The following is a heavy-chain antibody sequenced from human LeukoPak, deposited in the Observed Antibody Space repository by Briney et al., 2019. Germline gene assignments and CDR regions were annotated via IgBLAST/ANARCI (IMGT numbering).Heavy chain of an antibody. CDR3: ARAVGTDGYNLWVY. V-gene: IGHV4-59*12. Sequence: NPSETLSLTCAVPGGSISSYYWSWIRQPPGKGLEWIGYIYYSGSTNYNPSLKSRVTISVDTSKNQFSLKLTSVTAADTAVYYCARAVGTDGYNLWVYWGQGTLVTVSS. CDR2: IYYSGST. D-gene: IGHD5-24*01. CDR1: GGSISSYY. J-gene: IGHJ4*02.